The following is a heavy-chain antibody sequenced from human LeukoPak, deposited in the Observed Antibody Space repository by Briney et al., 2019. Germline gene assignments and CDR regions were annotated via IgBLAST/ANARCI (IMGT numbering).Heavy chain of an antibody. J-gene: IGHJ4*02. CDR2: INPNSGGT. CDR3: ARHDYGGDNFDY. CDR1: GYTFTSYY. D-gene: IGHD4-23*01. Sequence: ASVKVSCKASGYTFTSYYMYWVRQAPGQGLEWMGWINPNSGGTNYAQSFQGRVAVTRDTSISTAYMELSRLRSDDTAVYYCARHDYGGDNFDYWGQGTLVTVSS. V-gene: IGHV1-2*02.